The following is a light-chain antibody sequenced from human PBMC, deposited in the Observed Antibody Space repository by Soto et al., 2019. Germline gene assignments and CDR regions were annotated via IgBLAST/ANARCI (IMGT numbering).Light chain of an antibody. V-gene: IGKV3-20*01. CDR1: QSVSSSY. J-gene: IGKJ2*01. CDR2: GAS. CDR3: QHYGSSPPYT. Sequence: EIVLTQSPGTLSLSPGERVTLSCRASQSVSSSYLAWYQQKPGQAPRLLIYGASSRATGIPDRFSGSGSGTDFTLTISRLEAEDSAVYYCQHYGSSPPYTFGQGTKLKIK.